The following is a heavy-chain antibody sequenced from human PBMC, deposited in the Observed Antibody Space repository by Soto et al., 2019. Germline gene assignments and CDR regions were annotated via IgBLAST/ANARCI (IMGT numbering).Heavy chain of an antibody. CDR1: GFTFSSYA. J-gene: IGHJ6*02. CDR3: ARDGGPRRQGLWFGEPDYYYYGMDV. D-gene: IGHD3-10*01. CDR2: ISYDGSNK. Sequence: PGGSLRLSCAASGFTFSSYAMHWVRQAPGKGLEWVAVISYDGSNKYYADSVKGRFTISRDNSKNTLYLQMNSLRAEDTAVYYCARDGGPRRQGLWFGEPDYYYYGMDVWGQGTTVTVSS. V-gene: IGHV3-30-3*01.